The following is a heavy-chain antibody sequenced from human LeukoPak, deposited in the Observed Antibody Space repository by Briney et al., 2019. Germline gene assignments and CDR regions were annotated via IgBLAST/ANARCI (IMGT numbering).Heavy chain of an antibody. J-gene: IGHJ4*02. CDR3: ASGSMVRGYYFDY. V-gene: IGHV4-34*01. D-gene: IGHD3-10*01. Sequence: SETLSLTCAVYGGSFSVYYWSRIRQPPGKGLEWIGEINHSGSTNYNPSLKSRVTISVDTSKNQFSLKLSSVTAADTAVYYCASGSMVRGYYFDYWGQGTLVTVSS. CDR2: INHSGST. CDR1: GGSFSVYY.